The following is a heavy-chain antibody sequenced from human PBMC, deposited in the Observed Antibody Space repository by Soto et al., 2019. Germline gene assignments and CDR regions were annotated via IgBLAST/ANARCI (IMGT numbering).Heavy chain of an antibody. CDR1: GVSIISYY. CDR2: IYYSGST. V-gene: IGHV4-59*08. J-gene: IGHJ6*03. CDR3: ARGPDYDFWSGYYTDYYYYYMDV. D-gene: IGHD3-3*01. Sequence: SETLSLTCTVSGVSIISYYWSWIRQPPGKGLEWIGYIYYSGSTNYNPSLKSRVTISVDTSKNQFSLKLSSVTAADTAVYYCARGPDYDFWSGYYTDYYYYYMDVWGKGTTVTVSS.